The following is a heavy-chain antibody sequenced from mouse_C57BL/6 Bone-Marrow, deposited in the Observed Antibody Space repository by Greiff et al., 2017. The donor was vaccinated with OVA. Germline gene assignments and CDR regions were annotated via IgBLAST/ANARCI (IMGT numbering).Heavy chain of an antibody. CDR1: GFTFSSYA. J-gene: IGHJ4*01. CDR3: ASGVSYAVDY. V-gene: IGHV5-4*03. CDR2: ISDGGSYT. Sequence: EVKLVESGGGLVKPGGSLKLSCAASGFTFSSYAMSWVRQTPEKRLEWVATISDGGSYTYYPDNVKGRFTISRDNAKNNLYLQMSHLKSEDTAMYYCASGVSYAVDYWDQGTAVTVS.